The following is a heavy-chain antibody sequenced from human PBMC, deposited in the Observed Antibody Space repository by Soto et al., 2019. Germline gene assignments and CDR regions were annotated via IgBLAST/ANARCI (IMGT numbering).Heavy chain of an antibody. CDR3: ARVSYYGSGNTLHFDY. CDR1: VGSISIGGYS. J-gene: IGHJ4*02. Sequence: KAAETLSLSCTFSVGSISIGGYSWSGIRQHPGKGLEWIGYIYYSGSTYYNPSLKSRVTISVDTSKNQFSLKLSSVTAADTAVYYCARVSYYGSGNTLHFDYWGQGTLVTVSS. V-gene: IGHV4-31*03. D-gene: IGHD3-10*01. CDR2: IYYSGST.